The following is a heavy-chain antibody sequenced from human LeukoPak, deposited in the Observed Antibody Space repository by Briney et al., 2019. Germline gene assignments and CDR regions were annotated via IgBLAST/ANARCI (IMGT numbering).Heavy chain of an antibody. CDR1: VGTFSSYA. CDR2: IIPIFGTA. Sequence: GASVKVSCKASVGTFSSYAISWVRQAPGQGLEWMGGIIPIFGTANYAQKFQGRVTITTDESTSTAYMELSSLRSEDTAVYYCARGRRDPEWELLLLDYWGQGTLVTVSS. D-gene: IGHD1-26*01. V-gene: IGHV1-69*05. J-gene: IGHJ4*02. CDR3: ARGRRDPEWELLLLDY.